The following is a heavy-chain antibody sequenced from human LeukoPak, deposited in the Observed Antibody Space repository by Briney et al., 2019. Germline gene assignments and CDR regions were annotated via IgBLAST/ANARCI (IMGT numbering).Heavy chain of an antibody. CDR3: AKSPSPWVHYGVDV. Sequence: PGGSLRLSCAASGFTFSSYGMHWVRQDPGKGLEWVAVTSYDGSNKYYADSVKGRFTISRVNSNNTLHLQMNSLIAEDTAVYICAKSPSPWVHYGVDVWGQGTTVTVSS. J-gene: IGHJ6*02. V-gene: IGHV3-30*18. CDR1: GFTFSSYG. CDR2: TSYDGSNK.